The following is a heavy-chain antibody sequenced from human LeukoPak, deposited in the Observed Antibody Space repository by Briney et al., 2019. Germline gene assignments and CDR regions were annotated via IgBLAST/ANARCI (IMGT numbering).Heavy chain of an antibody. J-gene: IGHJ4*02. V-gene: IGHV4-34*01. Sequence: SETLSLTCAVYGGSFSGYYWSWIRQPPGKGLEWIGEINHSGSTNYNPSLKSRVTISVDTSKNQFSLKLSSVTAADTAVYYCARGRGERFLEWLLSAFDYWGQGTLVTVSS. CDR2: INHSGST. D-gene: IGHD3-3*01. CDR1: GGSFSGYY. CDR3: ARGRGERFLEWLLSAFDY.